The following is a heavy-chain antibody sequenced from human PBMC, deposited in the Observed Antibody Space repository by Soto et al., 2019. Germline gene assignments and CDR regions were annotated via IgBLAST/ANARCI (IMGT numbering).Heavy chain of an antibody. CDR2: IKSKTDGGAT. V-gene: IGHV3-15*07. J-gene: IGHJ6*02. CDR1: GFTFSNAW. D-gene: IGHD4-17*01. Sequence: GGSLRLSCAASGFTFSNAWMNWVRQAPGRGLEWVGRIKSKTDGGATDYAAPVKGRFTISRDDSKNTLYLRMNSLKTEDTAVYYCTTSRGDYYYYYYGMDVWGQGTTVTVSS. CDR3: TTSRGDYYYYYYGMDV.